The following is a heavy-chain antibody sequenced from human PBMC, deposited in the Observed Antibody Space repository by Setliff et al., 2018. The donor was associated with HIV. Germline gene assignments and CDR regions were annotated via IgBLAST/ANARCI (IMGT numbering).Heavy chain of an antibody. Sequence: PGGSLSLSCTASGFNFNHYAMHWVRQVPGKGLEWVSGITWNRAIIAYADSVKGRFTVSRDDAENSLYLQMSSLGPEDMGLYYCAKGRDGDLNHFDYWGQGTRVTVSS. D-gene: IGHD4-17*01. CDR1: GFNFNHYA. V-gene: IGHV3-9*03. CDR2: ITWNRAII. J-gene: IGHJ4*02. CDR3: AKGRDGDLNHFDY.